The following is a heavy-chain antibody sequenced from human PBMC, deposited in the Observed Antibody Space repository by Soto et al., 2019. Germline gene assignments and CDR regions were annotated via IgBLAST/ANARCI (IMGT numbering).Heavy chain of an antibody. V-gene: IGHV1-24*01. J-gene: IGHJ4*02. D-gene: IGHD5-12*01. CDR1: GFTLTELS. CDR2: FDPEDGET. Sequence: ASVKVSCKVSGFTLTELSIHWVRQAPGKGLEWMGGFDPEDGETIYAQKFQGRVTMTEDTSTDTAYMDLSSLRSEDTAVYYCAATYTVATITIDYWGQGTLLTVSS. CDR3: AATYTVATITIDY.